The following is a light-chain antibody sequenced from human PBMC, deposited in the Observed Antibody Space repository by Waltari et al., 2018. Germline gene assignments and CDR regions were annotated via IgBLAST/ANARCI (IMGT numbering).Light chain of an antibody. CDR2: WAS. V-gene: IGKV4-1*01. Sequence: DIVMTQSPDSLAVSLGERATINCKSSQSVLYSSNNTNYLAWYQQKPGQPPKLLIYWASTRESGVPDRFSGSGSGTDFTLTISGLQSEDFAVYYCQQYNIGPPDTFGQGTKLEIK. J-gene: IGKJ2*01. CDR1: QSVLYSSNNTNY. CDR3: QQYNIGPPDT.